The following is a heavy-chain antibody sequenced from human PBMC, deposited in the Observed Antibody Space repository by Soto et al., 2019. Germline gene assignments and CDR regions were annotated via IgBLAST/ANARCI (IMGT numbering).Heavy chain of an antibody. J-gene: IGHJ6*03. CDR2: IWYDGSNK. V-gene: IGHV3-33*01. D-gene: IGHD2-15*01. CDR3: ARDLVDSSGGSCQSV. Sequence: GGSLRLSCAASGFTFSSYGMHWVRQAPGKGLEWVAVIWYDGSNKYYADSVKGRFTISRDNSKNTLYLQMNSLRAEDTAVYYCARDLVDSSGGSCQSVWGKGTTVIVS. CDR1: GFTFSSYG.